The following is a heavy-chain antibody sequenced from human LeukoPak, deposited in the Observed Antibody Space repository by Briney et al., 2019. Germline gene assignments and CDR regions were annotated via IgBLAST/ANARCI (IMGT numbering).Heavy chain of an antibody. CDR1: GFTFRSYG. J-gene: IGHJ4*02. D-gene: IGHD4-11*01. Sequence: GGSLRLSCAASGFTFRSYGMHWVRQAPGKGLEWVAFIRYDGSNKYYADSVKGRFTISRDNSKNTLYLQMNSLRAEDTAVYYCAKDTMRTTYYFDYWGQGTLVTVSS. CDR3: AKDTMRTTYYFDY. CDR2: IRYDGSNK. V-gene: IGHV3-30*02.